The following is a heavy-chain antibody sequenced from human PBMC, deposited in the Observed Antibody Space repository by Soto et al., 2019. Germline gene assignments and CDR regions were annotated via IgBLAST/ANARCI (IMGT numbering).Heavy chain of an antibody. D-gene: IGHD4-17*01. CDR3: AGGTTVTTLRLGDYYGMDV. CDR1: GFTFSSYD. CDR2: IGTAGDT. J-gene: IGHJ6*02. Sequence: GGSLRLSCAASGFTFSSYDMHWVRQATGKGLEWVSAIGTAGDTYYPGSVKGRFTISRENAKNSLYLQMNSLRAEDTAVYYCAGGTTVTTLRLGDYYGMDVWGQGTTVTVSS. V-gene: IGHV3-13*01.